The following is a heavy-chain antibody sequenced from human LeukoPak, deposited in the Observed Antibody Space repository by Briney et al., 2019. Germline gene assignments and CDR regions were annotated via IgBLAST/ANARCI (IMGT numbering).Heavy chain of an antibody. CDR2: ISGNGGST. CDR3: AKDVFELYDIYDH. J-gene: IGHJ4*02. V-gene: IGHV3-23*01. D-gene: IGHD3-9*01. Sequence: PGGSLRLSCTASGFTFSNYAMSWVRQAPGKGLEWVSAISGNGGSTFDADSVEGRFTISRDNFKNTLYLQMNSLRAEDTAIYYCAKDVFELYDIYDHWGQGTLVTVSS. CDR1: GFTFSNYA.